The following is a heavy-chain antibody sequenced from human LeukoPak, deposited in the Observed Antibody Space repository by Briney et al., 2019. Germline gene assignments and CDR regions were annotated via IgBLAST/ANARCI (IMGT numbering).Heavy chain of an antibody. V-gene: IGHV4-39*01. CDR1: GFSITTNDYH. D-gene: IGHD2/OR15-2a*01. CDR3: ARHPELLALVL. J-gene: IGHJ3*01. CDR2: ISYTGST. Sequence: SETLCLSCTVSGFSITTNDYHWGWIRQPPGKGLEWIGTISYTGSTYYNPSLKSRVTISVDTSKSQFSLWLRSVTAADTAVYYCARHPELLALVLWARGTVVTVSS.